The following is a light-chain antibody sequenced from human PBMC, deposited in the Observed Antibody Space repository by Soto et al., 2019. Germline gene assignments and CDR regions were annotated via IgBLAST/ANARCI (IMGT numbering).Light chain of an antibody. V-gene: IGKV3-20*01. CDR2: DVS. Sequence: EIVLTQSPGTLSLSPGERATLSCRSSQSVSSSYLAWYQQKPGQAPRLLIYDVSSRATGIPDRFSGSGSGTAFALTISRLEPDDFAVYSCQQYGSSPTFGQGTKVEIK. CDR1: QSVSSSY. J-gene: IGKJ1*01. CDR3: QQYGSSPT.